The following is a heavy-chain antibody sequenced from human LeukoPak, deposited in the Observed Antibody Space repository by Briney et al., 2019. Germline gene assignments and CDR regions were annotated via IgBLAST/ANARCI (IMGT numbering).Heavy chain of an antibody. CDR3: ARVSGKFYDILTGYYSY. J-gene: IGHJ4*02. V-gene: IGHV3-30-3*01. CDR1: GFTFSSHA. Sequence: GRSLRLSCAASGFTFSSHAMHWVRQAPGKGLEWVAVISYDGSNKYYADSVKGRFTISRDNSKNTLYLQMNSLRAEDTAVYYCARVSGKFYDILTGYYSYWGQGTLVTVSS. CDR2: ISYDGSNK. D-gene: IGHD3-9*01.